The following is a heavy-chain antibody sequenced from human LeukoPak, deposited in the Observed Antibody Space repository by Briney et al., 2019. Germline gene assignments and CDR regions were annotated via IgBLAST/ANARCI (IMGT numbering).Heavy chain of an antibody. CDR2: IIPIFGTA. Sequence: GSSVKVSCKASGGTFSSYAISWVRQAPGQGLEWMGGIIPIFGTANYAQKFQGRVTITADESTSTAYMELSSLRSEDTAVYYCARDEWDMTSGYFDYWGQGTLVTVSS. V-gene: IGHV1-69*01. J-gene: IGHJ4*02. CDR1: GGTFSSYA. D-gene: IGHD2-15*01. CDR3: ARDEWDMTSGYFDY.